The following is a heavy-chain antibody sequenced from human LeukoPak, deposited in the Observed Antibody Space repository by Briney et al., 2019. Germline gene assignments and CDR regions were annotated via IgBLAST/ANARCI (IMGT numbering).Heavy chain of an antibody. V-gene: IGHV3-15*01. CDR3: TTDRVGCGCINDY. J-gene: IGHJ4*02. D-gene: IGHD6-19*01. CDR2: IKNKIDGGTA. CDR1: GFTFNNYA. Sequence: GGSLRLSCAASGFTFNNYAMTWVRQAPGKGLEWVGRIKNKIDGGTADYAAPVKGRFLIARDDSTNTLYLQMNSLKTEDTAVYYCTTDRVGCGCINDYWGQGTLVTVSS.